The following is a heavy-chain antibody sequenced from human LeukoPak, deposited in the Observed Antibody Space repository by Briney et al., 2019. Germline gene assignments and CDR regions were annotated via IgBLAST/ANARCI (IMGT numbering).Heavy chain of an antibody. CDR2: TRNKANSYTA. V-gene: IGHV3-72*01. CDR3: ARANGFWSGYYWNDY. D-gene: IGHD3-3*01. J-gene: IGHJ4*02. Sequence: GGSLRLSCAASGFTFSDHYMDWVRQAPGKGLEWVGRTRNKANSYTAEYAASVKGRFTISRDDSKNSLYLQMNSLKTEDTAVYYCARANGFWSGYYWNDYWGQGTLVTVSS. CDR1: GFTFSDHY.